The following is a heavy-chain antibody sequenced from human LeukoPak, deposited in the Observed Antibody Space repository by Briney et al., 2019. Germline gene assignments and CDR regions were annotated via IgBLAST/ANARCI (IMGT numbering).Heavy chain of an antibody. CDR3: ARDITGGGDAFDI. CDR1: GGSISSGGYY. D-gene: IGHD1-20*01. V-gene: IGHV4-31*03. Sequence: SETLSLTCTDSGGSISSGGYYWSWIRQQPGKGLEWIGYIYYSGSTYYNPSLKSRVTISVDTSKNQFSLKLTSVTAADTAVYYCARDITGGGDAFDIWGQGTMVTVSS. CDR2: IYYSGST. J-gene: IGHJ3*02.